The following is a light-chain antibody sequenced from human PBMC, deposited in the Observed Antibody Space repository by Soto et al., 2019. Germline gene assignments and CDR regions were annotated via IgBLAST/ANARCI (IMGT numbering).Light chain of an antibody. CDR1: SSDVGSYKF. CDR3: TSYTSSFTDV. J-gene: IGLJ1*01. CDR2: DVS. Sequence: QSVLTQPASVSGSPGQSITISCTGTSSDVGSYKFVSWYQQHPGKAPKVMIYDVSNRPSGVSNRFSGSKSGNTASLTISGLQAEDEGDYYCTSYTSSFTDVFGTGTKLTVL. V-gene: IGLV2-14*03.